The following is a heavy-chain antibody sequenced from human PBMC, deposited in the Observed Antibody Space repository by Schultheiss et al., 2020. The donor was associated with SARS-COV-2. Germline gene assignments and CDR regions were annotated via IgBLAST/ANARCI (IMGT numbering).Heavy chain of an antibody. CDR1: GGSISSYY. J-gene: IGHJ4*02. V-gene: IGHV4-59*12. Sequence: SETLSLTCTVSGGSISSYYWSWIRQPPGKGLEWIGYIYYSGSTNYNPSLKSRVTISVDTSKNQFSLKLSSVTAADTAVYYCARGSSTSCYGDYWGQGTLVTVSS. CDR3: ARGSSTSCYGDY. D-gene: IGHD2-2*01. CDR2: IYYSGST.